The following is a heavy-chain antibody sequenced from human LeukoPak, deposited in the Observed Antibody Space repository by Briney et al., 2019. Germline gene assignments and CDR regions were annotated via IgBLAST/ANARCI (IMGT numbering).Heavy chain of an antibody. V-gene: IGHV1-2*06. J-gene: IGHJ4*02. D-gene: IGHD3-22*01. CDR2: INPNSGGT. Sequence: ASVKVSCKASGYTFTGYYMHWARQAPGQGLEWRGRINPNSGGTNYAQKFQGRVTMTRDTAISTAYMELSRLRSDDTAVYYCARDKIYYDSSSYYGFSDYWGQGTLATVSS. CDR3: ARDKIYYDSSSYYGFSDY. CDR1: GYTFTGYY.